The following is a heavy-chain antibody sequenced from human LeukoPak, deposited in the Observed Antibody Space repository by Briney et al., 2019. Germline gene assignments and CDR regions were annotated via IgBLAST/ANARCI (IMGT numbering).Heavy chain of an antibody. CDR2: VNPNSGDP. V-gene: IGHV1-2*02. Sequence: ASVTVGCKASGYNFIGYYIHWVRQAPGQGLEWMGWVNPNSGDPNYSPKFKGRVTMTRDTSISTAYMELTSLISDDTAVYYCARRIRTRGDFDSWGQGTLVTVSS. J-gene: IGHJ4*02. D-gene: IGHD2-2*01. CDR3: ARRIRTRGDFDS. CDR1: GYNFIGYY.